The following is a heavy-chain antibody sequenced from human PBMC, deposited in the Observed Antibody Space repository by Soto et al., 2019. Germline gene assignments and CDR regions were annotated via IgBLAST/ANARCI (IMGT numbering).Heavy chain of an antibody. Sequence: SEPLSLTCTVSGGSVSSGSYQWTWIRQPPGKGLEWIGYVYNSGSTNYNPSLKSRVTISEDTSKSQFSLKVNSMTAADTAVYYCARYRREAVAGYTLDNWGQGILVTVSS. CDR3: ARYRREAVAGYTLDN. D-gene: IGHD6-13*01. CDR2: VYNSGST. J-gene: IGHJ4*02. V-gene: IGHV4-61*01. CDR1: GGSVSSGSYQ.